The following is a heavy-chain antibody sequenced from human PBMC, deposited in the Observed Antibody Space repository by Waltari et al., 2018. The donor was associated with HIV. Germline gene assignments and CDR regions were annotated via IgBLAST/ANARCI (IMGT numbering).Heavy chain of an antibody. D-gene: IGHD6-25*01. CDR3: ARDGRLPKRSYGMDV. J-gene: IGHJ6*02. CDR2: ISYDGSNK. Sequence: VRQAPGKGLEWVAVISYDGSNKYYADSVKGRFTISRDNSKNTLYLQMNSLRAEDTAVYYCARDGRLPKRSYGMDVWGQGTTVTVSS. V-gene: IGHV3-30-3*01.